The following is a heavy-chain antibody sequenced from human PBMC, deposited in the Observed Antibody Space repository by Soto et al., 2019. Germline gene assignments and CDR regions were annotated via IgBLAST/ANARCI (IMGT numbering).Heavy chain of an antibody. CDR2: IKSETDGGTT. D-gene: IGHD3-16*02. J-gene: IGHJ4*02. CDR1: GFPFSNAW. CDR3: TTYGYIWGNSRLRWAY. V-gene: IGHV3-15*01. Sequence: EVQLVESGGGLVKPGGSLRLSCAASGFPFSNAWMSWVRQAPGEGLEWVARIKSETDGGTTDYAAPVEGRFTISRDDSKNTLDLQMNNLKTEDTAVYYCTTYGYIWGNSRLRWAYWGQGALVTVSS.